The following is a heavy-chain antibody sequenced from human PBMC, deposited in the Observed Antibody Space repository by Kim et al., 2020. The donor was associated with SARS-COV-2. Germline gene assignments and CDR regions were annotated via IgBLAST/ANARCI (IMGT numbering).Heavy chain of an antibody. Sequence: ASVKVSCKVSGYTLTELSMHWVRQAPGKGLEWMGGFDPEDGETIYAQKFQGRVTMTEDTSTDTAYMELSSLRSEDTAVYYCATGLEGRTTVTTLGFDPWGQGTLVTVSS. CDR3: ATGLEGRTTVTTLGFDP. V-gene: IGHV1-24*01. CDR1: GYTLTELS. D-gene: IGHD4-17*01. CDR2: FDPEDGET. J-gene: IGHJ5*02.